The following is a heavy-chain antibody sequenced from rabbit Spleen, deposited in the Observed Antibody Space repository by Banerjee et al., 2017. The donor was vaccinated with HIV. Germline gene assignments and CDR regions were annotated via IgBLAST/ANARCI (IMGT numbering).Heavy chain of an antibody. CDR1: GFSLSSRYY. CDR3: ARDLVAVIGWNFSL. D-gene: IGHD1-1*01. CDR2: IYTVDGNT. J-gene: IGHJ4*01. V-gene: IGHV1S45*01. Sequence: QQQLVESGGGLVQPEGSLTLTCTASGFSLSSRYYMCWVRQAPGKGLEWIGCIYTVDGNTYYASWAKGRFTISKTSSTTVTLQMTSLTAADTATYLCARDLVAVIGWNFSLWGPGTLVTVS.